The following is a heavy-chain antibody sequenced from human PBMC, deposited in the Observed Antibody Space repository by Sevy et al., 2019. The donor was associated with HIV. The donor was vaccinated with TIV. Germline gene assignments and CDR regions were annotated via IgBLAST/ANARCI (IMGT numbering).Heavy chain of an antibody. CDR1: GGSISSSSYY. CDR2: IYYSGST. CDR3: ARLDYSNYYYYGMDV. V-gene: IGHV4-39*01. Sequence: SETLSPTCTVSGGSISSSSYYWGWIRQPPGKGLEWIGSIYYSGSTYYNPSLKSRVTISVDTSKNQFSLKLCSVTAADTAVYYCARLDYSNYYYYGMDVWGQGTTVTVSS. D-gene: IGHD4-4*01. J-gene: IGHJ6*02.